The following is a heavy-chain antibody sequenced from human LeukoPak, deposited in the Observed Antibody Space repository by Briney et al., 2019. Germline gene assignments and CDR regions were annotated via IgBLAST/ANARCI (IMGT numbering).Heavy chain of an antibody. CDR3: ATGGDTSGYFYYFDS. D-gene: IGHD3-22*01. Sequence: SETLSLTCTVSGVSINTYYWNWVRQPPGKGLEWLGYISHSAGTNYNPSLKSRVTISMDTSKNQFSLKLTSVTAADTAVYYCATGGDTSGYFYYFDSWAQGTLVTVSS. V-gene: IGHV4-59*01. CDR1: GVSINTYY. J-gene: IGHJ4*02. CDR2: ISHSAGT.